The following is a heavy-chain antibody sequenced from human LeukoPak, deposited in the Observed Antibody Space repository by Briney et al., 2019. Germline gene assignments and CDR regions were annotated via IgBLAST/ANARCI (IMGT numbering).Heavy chain of an antibody. CDR2: IYSGGST. V-gene: IGHV3-53*01. J-gene: IGHJ4*02. D-gene: IGHD3-3*01. CDR3: ARDRFLNHYFDY. Sequence: GGSLRLSCAASGFTVSSNYMSWVRQAPGKGLEWVSVIYSGGSTYYADSVKGRFTISRDNAKNTLYLQMNSLRAEDTAVYYCARDRFLNHYFDYWGQGTLVTVSS. CDR1: GFTVSSNY.